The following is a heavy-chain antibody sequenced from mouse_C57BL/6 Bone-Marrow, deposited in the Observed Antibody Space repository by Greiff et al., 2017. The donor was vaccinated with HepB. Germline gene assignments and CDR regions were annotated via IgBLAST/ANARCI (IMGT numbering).Heavy chain of an antibody. CDR2: IYPSDSET. Sequence: VQLQQPGAELVRPGSSVKLSCKASGYTFTSYWMDWVKQRPGQGLEWIGNIYPSDSETHYNQKFKDKATLTVDKSSSTAYMQLSSLTSEDSAVYYCATLYDYDGKVDYWGQGTTLTVSS. V-gene: IGHV1-61*01. CDR3: ATLYDYDGKVDY. D-gene: IGHD2-4*01. CDR1: GYTFTSYW. J-gene: IGHJ2*01.